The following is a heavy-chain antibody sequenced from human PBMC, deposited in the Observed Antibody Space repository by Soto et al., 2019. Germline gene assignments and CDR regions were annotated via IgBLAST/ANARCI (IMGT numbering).Heavy chain of an antibody. D-gene: IGHD5-18*01. Sequence: SATLSLTCAVSGYSISSGYYWGWIRQPPGKGLEWIGSIYHSGSTYYNPSLKSRVTISVDTSKNQFSLKLSSVTAADTAVYYCAREEYSYGYDWFDPWGQGTLVTVSS. CDR2: IYHSGST. V-gene: IGHV4-38-2*02. J-gene: IGHJ5*02. CDR1: GYSISSGYY. CDR3: AREEYSYGYDWFDP.